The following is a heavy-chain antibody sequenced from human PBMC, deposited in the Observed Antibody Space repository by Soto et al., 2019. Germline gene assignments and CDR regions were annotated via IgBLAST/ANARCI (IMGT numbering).Heavy chain of an antibody. CDR3: AKASFASSSAWFDP. D-gene: IGHD6-6*01. J-gene: IGHJ5*02. CDR2: IDYSGTA. CDR1: GGSFSNGDYY. V-gene: IGHV4-31*03. Sequence: SETLSLTCTVSGGSFSNGDYYWSWIRQHPGKGLEWIGYIDYSGTAYYSPSLQRRVSLSVDTSQNQFSLKLSCVTAAEPGIYVCAKASFASSSAWFDPWGQGTLVTVSS.